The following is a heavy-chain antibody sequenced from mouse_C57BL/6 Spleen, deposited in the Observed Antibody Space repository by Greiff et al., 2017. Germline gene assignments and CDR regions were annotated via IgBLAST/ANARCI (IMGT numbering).Heavy chain of an antibody. CDR2: ISSGSSTI. D-gene: IGHD1-1*01. Sequence: DVKLVESGGGLVKPGGSLKLSCAASGFTFSDYGMHWVRQAPEKGLEWVAYISSGSSTIYYADTVKGRFTISRDNAKNTLFLQMTSLRSEDTAMYYCATNYYGSPYAMDYWGQGTSVTVSS. V-gene: IGHV5-17*01. J-gene: IGHJ4*01. CDR3: ATNYYGSPYAMDY. CDR1: GFTFSDYG.